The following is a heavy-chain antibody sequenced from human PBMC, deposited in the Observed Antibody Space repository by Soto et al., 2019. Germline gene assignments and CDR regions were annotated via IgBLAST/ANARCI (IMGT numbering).Heavy chain of an antibody. V-gene: IGHV4-39*01. CDR1: GGSISSSSYY. CDR2: IYYSGST. D-gene: IGHD4-4*01. CDR3: ARRYSNYDNWFDP. J-gene: IGHJ5*02. Sequence: SETLSLTCTVSGGSISSSSYYWGWIRQPPGKGLEWIGSIYYSGSTYYNPSLKSRVTISVDTSKNQFSLKLSSVTAADTAVYYCARRYSNYDNWFDPWGQGTLVTVSS.